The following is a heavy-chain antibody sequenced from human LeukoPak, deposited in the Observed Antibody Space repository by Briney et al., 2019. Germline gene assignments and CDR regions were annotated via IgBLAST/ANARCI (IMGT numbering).Heavy chain of an antibody. Sequence: PSETLSLTCTVSGGSISSSSYYWGWIRQPPGKGLEWIGSIYYSGSTYYNPSLKSRVTISVDKSKNQFSLKLNSVTAADTAVYYCARGGDTPFDPWGQGTLITVSS. CDR2: IYYSGST. D-gene: IGHD2-21*02. CDR1: GGSISSSSYY. J-gene: IGHJ5*02. CDR3: ARGGDTPFDP. V-gene: IGHV4-39*07.